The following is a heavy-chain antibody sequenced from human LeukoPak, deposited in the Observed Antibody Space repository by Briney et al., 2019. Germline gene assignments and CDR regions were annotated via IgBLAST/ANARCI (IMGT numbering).Heavy chain of an antibody. CDR2: ISAHNGNT. CDR3: ARDGDGSNWSDMMDY. V-gene: IGHV1-18*01. D-gene: IGHD6-13*01. Sequence: ASVKVSCKASGYTFTSSGLSWVRQAPGQGLEWMGWISAHNGNTNYAQRFQDRFTMTADTSTNTAYMELRSLRSDDTAVYHCARDGDGSNWSDMMDYWGQGTLVTVSS. J-gene: IGHJ4*02. CDR1: GYTFTSSG.